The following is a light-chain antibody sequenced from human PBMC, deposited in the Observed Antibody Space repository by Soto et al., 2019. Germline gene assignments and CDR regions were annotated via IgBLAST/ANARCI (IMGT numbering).Light chain of an antibody. J-gene: IGKJ2*01. Sequence: EIVMTQSPAILSVSPGERATLSCRASQTVASNLAWYQQKPGQAPRLLIHGASTRATGVSARFSGSGSGTEFTLTISSLQSEDFAVYYCQQYHNSPPQYTFGQGTKLQIK. CDR1: QTVASN. CDR2: GAS. V-gene: IGKV3-15*01. CDR3: QQYHNSPPQYT.